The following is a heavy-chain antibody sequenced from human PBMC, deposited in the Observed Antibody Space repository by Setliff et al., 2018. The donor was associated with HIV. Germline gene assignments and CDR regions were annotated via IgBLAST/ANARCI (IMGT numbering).Heavy chain of an antibody. CDR2: IYYNGGT. J-gene: IGHJ4*02. CDR3: TRGIGGIGYYPDY. D-gene: IGHD3-22*01. Sequence: SETLSLTCTVSVGSVSSGNHYWSWIRQPAGKGMEWIGYIYYNGGTNYNPSLKSRVTMLVDTSENHFTLKLTSVTAADTAMYYCTRGIGGIGYYPDYWGQGTLVTVSS. CDR1: VGSVSSGNHY. V-gene: IGHV4-61*10.